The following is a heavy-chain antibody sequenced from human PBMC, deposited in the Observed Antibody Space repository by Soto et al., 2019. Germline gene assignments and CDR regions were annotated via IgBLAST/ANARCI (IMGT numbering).Heavy chain of an antibody. CDR3: ARSYSSSWYVSMRSSLDAFDF. V-gene: IGHV4-39*01. Sequence: QLQLQESGPGLVKPSETLSLTCTVSGGSISSSSYYWGWIRQPPGKGLEWIGSIYYSGSTYYNPSLQLVVLISVDTSKHPLHLTXSSVTGADTAVYYCARSYSSSWYVSMRSSLDAFDFWGQGTMVTVSS. CDR1: GGSISSSSYY. D-gene: IGHD6-13*01. CDR2: IYYSGST. J-gene: IGHJ3*01.